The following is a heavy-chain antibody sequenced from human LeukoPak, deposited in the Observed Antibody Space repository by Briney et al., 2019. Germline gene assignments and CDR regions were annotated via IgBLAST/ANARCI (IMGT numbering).Heavy chain of an antibody. Sequence: PGGSLRLSCAASGFTFSSYEMNWVRQAPGKGLEWVSAISDSGGSTYYADSVKGRFTISRDNSKNTLYLQMNSLRAEDTAVYYCAKGFPKDEYYYMDVWGKGTTVTVSS. D-gene: IGHD2-15*01. J-gene: IGHJ6*03. V-gene: IGHV3-23*01. CDR1: GFTFSSYE. CDR2: ISDSGGST. CDR3: AKGFPKDEYYYMDV.